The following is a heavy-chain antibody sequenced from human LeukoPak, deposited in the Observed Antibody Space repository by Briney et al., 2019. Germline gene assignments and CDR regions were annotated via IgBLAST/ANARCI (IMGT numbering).Heavy chain of an antibody. Sequence: SETLSLTCTVSGGSISSYYWSWIRQPPGKRLEWIGYISYSGSTDYNPSLKSRVTISLDTSKNQFSLRLSSVTAADTAVYYCARETRLHSGSYSNDAFDIWGQGTMVTVSS. V-gene: IGHV4-59*01. D-gene: IGHD1-26*01. CDR3: ARETRLHSGSYSNDAFDI. CDR1: GGSISSYY. CDR2: ISYSGST. J-gene: IGHJ3*02.